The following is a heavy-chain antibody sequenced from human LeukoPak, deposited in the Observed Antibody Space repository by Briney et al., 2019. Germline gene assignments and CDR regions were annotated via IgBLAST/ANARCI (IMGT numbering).Heavy chain of an antibody. CDR2: MNPNSGNT. CDR1: GYIFTSND. Sequence: ASVKVSCKASGYIFTSNDINWVRQATGQGPEWMGWMNPNSGNTGYAQKFQGRDTLTRNTSISTAYMELSSLRSEDTAVYYCATGDGSGSLYFDYWGQGTLVTVSS. V-gene: IGHV1-8*01. CDR3: ATGDGSGSLYFDY. J-gene: IGHJ4*02. D-gene: IGHD1-26*01.